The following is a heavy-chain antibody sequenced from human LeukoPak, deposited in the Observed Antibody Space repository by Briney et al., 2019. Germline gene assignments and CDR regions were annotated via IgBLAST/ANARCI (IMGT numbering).Heavy chain of an antibody. CDR3: ARGSITMVRGVIIKNWFDP. Sequence: SETLSLTCTVSGYFISSGYYWGWIRQPPGKGLEWIGSIYHSGSTYYNPSLKSRVTISVDTSKNQFSLKLSSVTAADTAVYYCARGSITMVRGVIIKNWFDPWGQGTLVTVSS. CDR1: GYFISSGYY. J-gene: IGHJ5*02. CDR2: IYHSGST. D-gene: IGHD3-10*01. V-gene: IGHV4-38-2*02.